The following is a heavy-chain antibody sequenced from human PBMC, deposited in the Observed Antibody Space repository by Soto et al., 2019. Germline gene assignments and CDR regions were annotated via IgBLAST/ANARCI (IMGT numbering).Heavy chain of an antibody. CDR1: GFTFSDYY. CDR2: IYYSGST. D-gene: IGHD3-10*01. J-gene: IGHJ4*02. V-gene: IGHV4-30-4*08. Sequence: LRLSCAASGFTFSDYYMSWIRQAPGKGLEWIGYIYYSGSTYYNPSLKSRVTISVDTSKNQFSLKLSSVTAADTAVYYCASRKSSPYFDYWGQGTLVTVSS. CDR3: ASRKSSPYFDY.